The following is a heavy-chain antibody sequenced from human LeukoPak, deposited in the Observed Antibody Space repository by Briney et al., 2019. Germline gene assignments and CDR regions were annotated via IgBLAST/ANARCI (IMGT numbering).Heavy chain of an antibody. Sequence: PSETLSLTCAVYGGSFSGYYWSWIRQPPGKGLEWIGEINHSGSTNYNPSLKSRVTISVDTSKNQFSLKLSSVTAADTAVYYCARHKRMRPVTYSGSYKSLFDYWGQGTLVTVSS. D-gene: IGHD1-26*01. V-gene: IGHV4-34*01. J-gene: IGHJ4*02. CDR3: ARHKRMRPVTYSGSYKSLFDY. CDR2: INHSGST. CDR1: GGSFSGYY.